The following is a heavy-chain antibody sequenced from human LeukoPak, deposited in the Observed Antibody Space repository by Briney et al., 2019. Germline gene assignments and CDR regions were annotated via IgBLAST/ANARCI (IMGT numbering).Heavy chain of an antibody. CDR1: GFSFSSYE. CDR3: ARDPLTGDIDF. J-gene: IGHJ4*02. V-gene: IGHV3-48*03. CDR2: ISSSGTAI. Sequence: PGGSLRLSSAASGFSFSSYEMNWVRQAPGKGLEWVSYISSSGTAIFYADSVQGRFTISRDNAKNSLYLQMNSLRAEDTAVYYCARDPLTGDIDFWGQGTLVTVSS. D-gene: IGHD1-14*01.